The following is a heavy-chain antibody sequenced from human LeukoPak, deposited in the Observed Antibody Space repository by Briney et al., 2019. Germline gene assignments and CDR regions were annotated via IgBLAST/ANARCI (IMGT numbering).Heavy chain of an antibody. J-gene: IGHJ4*02. Sequence: SQTLSLTCTLPVGSISSSSYYWGWIRQPPGKGLEWLGCIYYSGSTYYNPSLKSRVTISVDTSKNQFSLKLSSVTAADTAVYYCAGPVVVVAATFYPADYWGQGTLVSVSS. V-gene: IGHV4-39*07. CDR2: IYYSGST. CDR3: AGPVVVVAATFYPADY. D-gene: IGHD2-15*01. CDR1: VGSISSSSYY.